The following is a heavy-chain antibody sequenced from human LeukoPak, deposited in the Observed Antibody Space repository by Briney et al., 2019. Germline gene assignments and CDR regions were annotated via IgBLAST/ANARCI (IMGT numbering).Heavy chain of an antibody. J-gene: IGHJ4*02. V-gene: IGHV1-18*01. CDR3: ARDHPLPQTPDRLLRYFDWLSLDY. CDR1: GYTFTNYG. Sequence: ASVKVSCKASGYTFTNYGVIWVRQAPGQGLEWMGWISTYNGNTNYVQKLQGRVTVTTDTSTSTVYMELRSLRSDDTAVYYCARDHPLPQTPDRLLRYFDWLSLDYWGQGTLVTVSS. D-gene: IGHD3-9*01. CDR2: ISTYNGNT.